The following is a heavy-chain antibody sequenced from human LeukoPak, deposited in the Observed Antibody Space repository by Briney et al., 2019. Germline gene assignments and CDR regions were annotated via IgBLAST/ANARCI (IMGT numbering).Heavy chain of an antibody. D-gene: IGHD2-21*02. CDR3: AKALTATYPDNWFYP. CDR2: IRYDGSNK. V-gene: IGHV3-30*02. CDR1: GSTFSSYG. J-gene: IGHJ5*02. Sequence: GGSLGLSCAASGSTFSSYGIHWVRQAPGKGLEWGAFIRYDGSNKYYADSVKGRFTISRDNSKNTLYLQMNSLRAEDTAVYYCAKALTATYPDNWFYPWGQGTLVTVSS.